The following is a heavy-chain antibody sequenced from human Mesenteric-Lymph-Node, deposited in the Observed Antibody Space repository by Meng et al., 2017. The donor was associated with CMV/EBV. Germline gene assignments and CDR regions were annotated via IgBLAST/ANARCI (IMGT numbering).Heavy chain of an antibody. D-gene: IGHD2-2*03. CDR3: ARDLVPHVVIVVVSAAPLGY. Sequence: GESLKISCAASGFTFSLYEMNWVRQTPGKGLEWISYISHNGSAIEYADSVRGRFTISRDNAKNLVHLQMNSLRADDTAVYYCARDLVPHVVIVVVSAAPLGYWGQGTLVTVSS. V-gene: IGHV3-48*03. CDR1: GFTFSLYE. J-gene: IGHJ4*02. CDR2: ISHNGSAI.